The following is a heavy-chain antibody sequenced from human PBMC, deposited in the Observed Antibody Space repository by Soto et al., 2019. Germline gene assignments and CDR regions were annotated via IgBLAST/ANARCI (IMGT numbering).Heavy chain of an antibody. CDR3: TRGYYTGWYWFDR. V-gene: IGHV4-61*08. CDR1: GGSVSTGVHY. CDR2: IYYSGSN. D-gene: IGHD6-19*01. J-gene: IGHJ2*01. Sequence: QVQLQESGPGLVKPSETLSLTCTVSVSGGSVSTGVHYWSWIRQPPGKGLEWIGYIYYSGSNNSTPTRKSRVPISVDTSKNQFSMKLTSVTAADTAVYSCTRGYYTGWYWFDRWGRGTLVTVSS.